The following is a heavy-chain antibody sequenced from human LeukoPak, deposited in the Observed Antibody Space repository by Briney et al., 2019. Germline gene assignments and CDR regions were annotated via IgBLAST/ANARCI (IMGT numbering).Heavy chain of an antibody. CDR3: ARRDTVTAFDY. J-gene: IGHJ4*02. D-gene: IGHD2-21*02. V-gene: IGHV3-30*09. Sequence: DSVKGGLGISRDNSKNTLYLQMNSLRAEDTAVYYCARRDTVTAFDYWGQGTLVTVSS.